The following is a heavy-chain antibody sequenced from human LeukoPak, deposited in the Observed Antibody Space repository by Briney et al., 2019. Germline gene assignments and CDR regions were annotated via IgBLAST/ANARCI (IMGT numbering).Heavy chain of an antibody. J-gene: IGHJ6*03. CDR3: ATARDSNSNRGLYMDV. CDR2: IWYDGSNK. D-gene: IGHD4-11*01. V-gene: IGHV3-33*01. Sequence: ERSLRLFCAASGFTFRNYGMHWVRQVPGKGLEWVAVIWYDGSNKYYADSVKGRFTISRDNSKNTLYLQINSLRAEDTAVYYCATARDSNSNRGLYMDVWGKGTTVTVSS. CDR1: GFTFRNYG.